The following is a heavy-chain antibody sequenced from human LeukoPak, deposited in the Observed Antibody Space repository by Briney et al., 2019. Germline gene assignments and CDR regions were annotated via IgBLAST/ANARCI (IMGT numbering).Heavy chain of an antibody. V-gene: IGHV1-69*04. D-gene: IGHD6-13*01. J-gene: IGHJ4*02. CDR3: ARPNSSSWQNYYFGY. Sequence: SVKVSCKASGGTFSSYAISWVRQAPGQGLEWMGRIIPILGIANYAQKFQGRVTITADKSTSTAYMELSSLRSEDTAVYYCARPNSSSWQNYYFGYWGQGTLVTVSS. CDR1: GGTFSSYA. CDR2: IIPILGIA.